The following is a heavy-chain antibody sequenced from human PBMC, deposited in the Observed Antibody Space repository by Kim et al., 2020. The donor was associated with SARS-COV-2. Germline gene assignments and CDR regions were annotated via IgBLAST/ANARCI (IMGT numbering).Heavy chain of an antibody. V-gene: IGHV3-53*01. D-gene: IGHD1-26*01. CDR2: IYSGGTI. J-gene: IGHJ4*02. Sequence: GGSLRLSCAASGFIFTNNYMSWVRQVPGKGLEWVSVIYSGGTIYYSASVKGRFTISRDNSKNTLYLQVNSLMGDDTTAYYCARGSGNYPAFDSWGRGTL. CDR1: GFIFTNNY. CDR3: ARGSGNYPAFDS.